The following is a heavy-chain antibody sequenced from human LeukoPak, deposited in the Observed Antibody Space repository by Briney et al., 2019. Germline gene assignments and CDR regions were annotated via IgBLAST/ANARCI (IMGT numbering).Heavy chain of an antibody. D-gene: IGHD6-6*01. CDR2: IYYSGST. Sequence: SETLSLTCTVSGGSVSSGGYYWSWIRQHPGKGLEWIGYIYYSGSTYYNPSLKSRVTISVDTSKNQFSLKLSSVTAADTAVYYCARDFLGYSSPSGPYNWFDPWGQGTLVTVSS. V-gene: IGHV4-31*03. CDR3: ARDFLGYSSPSGPYNWFDP. CDR1: GGSVSSGGYY. J-gene: IGHJ5*02.